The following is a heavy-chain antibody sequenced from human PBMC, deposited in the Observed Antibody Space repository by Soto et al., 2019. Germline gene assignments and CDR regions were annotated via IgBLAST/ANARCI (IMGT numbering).Heavy chain of an antibody. V-gene: IGHV3-30-3*01. D-gene: IGHD6-19*01. J-gene: IGHJ4*02. CDR2: ISYDGSNK. CDR1: GFTFSSDA. CDR3: ARDTRYSSGWYDY. Sequence: GGSLRLSCAASGFTFSSDAMHWVRQAPGKGLEWVAVISYDGSNKYNADSVKGRFSISRDNSKNTLYVQMNSLRAEDTAVYYCARDTRYSSGWYDYWGQGTLVTVSS.